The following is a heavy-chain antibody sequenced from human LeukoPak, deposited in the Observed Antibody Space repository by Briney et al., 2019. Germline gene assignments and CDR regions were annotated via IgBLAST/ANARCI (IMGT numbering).Heavy chain of an antibody. V-gene: IGHV4-59*01. CDR1: GGSISSYY. J-gene: IGHJ6*03. CDR3: ARSSGDYIDYYYYMDV. CDR2: IYYSGTT. D-gene: IGHD4-17*01. Sequence: SETLSLTCTVSGGSISSYYWSWIRQPPGKGLEWIGYIYYSGTTNYNPSLKSRVTFSVDTSKNQFSLKLTSVTAADTAVYYCARSSGDYIDYYYYMDVWGKGTTVTVSS.